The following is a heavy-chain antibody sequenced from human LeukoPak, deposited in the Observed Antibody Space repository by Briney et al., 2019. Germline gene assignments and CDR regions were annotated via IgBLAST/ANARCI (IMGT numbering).Heavy chain of an antibody. CDR2: SSGSGGST. Sequence: QPGGSLRLSCAASGFTFSNYVMSWVRQAPEMGLQWVSSSSGSGGSTYYADSVKGRFTISRDSSKKTVYLQMNSLRDEDTAVYFCAKGASPDYYGSGRFDFWGQGILVTVSS. J-gene: IGHJ5*01. D-gene: IGHD3-10*01. CDR3: AKGASPDYYGSGRFDF. CDR1: GFTFSNYV. V-gene: IGHV3-23*01.